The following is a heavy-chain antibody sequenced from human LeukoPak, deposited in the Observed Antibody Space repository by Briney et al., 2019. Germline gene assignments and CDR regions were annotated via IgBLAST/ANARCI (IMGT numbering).Heavy chain of an antibody. CDR2: IKQDGSEK. CDR3: ARDRVMYSSSWHGGY. D-gene: IGHD6-13*01. CDR1: GFTFSSYW. J-gene: IGHJ4*02. Sequence: GGSLRLSCAASGFTFSSYWMSWVRQAPGKGLEWVANIKQDGSEKYYVDSVKGRFTISRDNAKNSLYLQMNSLRAEDTAVYYCARDRVMYSSSWHGGYWGQGTLVTVSS. V-gene: IGHV3-7*01.